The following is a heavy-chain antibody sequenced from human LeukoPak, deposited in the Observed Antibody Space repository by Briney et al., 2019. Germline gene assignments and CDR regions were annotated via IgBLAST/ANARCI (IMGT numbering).Heavy chain of an antibody. CDR1: GFPFSSYW. V-gene: IGHV3-7*04. CDR3: TRVGYIDEGIDY. J-gene: IGHJ4*02. D-gene: IGHD5-24*01. Sequence: GGSLRLSCVASGFPFSSYWMTWVRQAPGKGLEWVANIKQDGSKKSYVDSVKGRFTISRDNAKNLLYLQMNSLRAEDTAIYYCTRVGYIDEGIDYWGQGTLVTVSS. CDR2: IKQDGSKK.